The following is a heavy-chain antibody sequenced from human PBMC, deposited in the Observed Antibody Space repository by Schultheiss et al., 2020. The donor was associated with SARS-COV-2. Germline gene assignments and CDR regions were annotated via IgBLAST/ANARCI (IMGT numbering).Heavy chain of an antibody. D-gene: IGHD3-10*01. Sequence: SETLSLTCSVSGGSISSADYYWSWIRQLPGKSLEWIGCVYYSGNTNYNPSLKSRLTISVDTSKNQFSLKLSSVTAADSAVYYCAREDMGPGKAQVDYWGQGTLVTVSS. CDR1: GGSISSADYY. V-gene: IGHV4-31*03. J-gene: IGHJ4*02. CDR3: AREDMGPGKAQVDY. CDR2: VYYSGNT.